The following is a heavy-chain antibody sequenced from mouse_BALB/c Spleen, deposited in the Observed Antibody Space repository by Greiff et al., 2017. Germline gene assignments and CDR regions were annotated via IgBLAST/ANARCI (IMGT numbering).Heavy chain of an antibody. J-gene: IGHJ2*01. CDR2: ISTYYGDA. CDR1: GYTFTDYA. V-gene: IGHV1S137*01. Sequence: VQLQQSGAELVRPGVSVKISCKGSGYTFTDYAMHWVKQSHAKSLEWIGVISTYYGDASYNQKFKGKATMTVDKSSSTAYMELARLTSEDSAIYYCARGSITTVFDYWGQGTTLTVSS. D-gene: IGHD1-1*01. CDR3: ARGSITTVFDY.